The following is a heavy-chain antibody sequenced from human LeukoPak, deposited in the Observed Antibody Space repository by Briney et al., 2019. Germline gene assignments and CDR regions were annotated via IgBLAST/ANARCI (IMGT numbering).Heavy chain of an antibody. CDR2: IYHSGST. D-gene: IGHD5-12*01. CDR1: GGSISSGGYS. CDR3: ARGGYSGYDDAFDI. Sequence: SETLSLTCAVSGGSISSGGYSWSWIRQPPGKGLEWIGYIYHSGSTYYTPSLKSRVTISVDRSKNQFSLKPSSVTAADTAVYYCARGGYSGYDDAFDIWGQGTMVTVSS. V-gene: IGHV4-30-2*01. J-gene: IGHJ3*02.